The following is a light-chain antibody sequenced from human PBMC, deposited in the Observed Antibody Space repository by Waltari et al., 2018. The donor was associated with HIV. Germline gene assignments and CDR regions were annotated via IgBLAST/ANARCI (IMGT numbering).Light chain of an antibody. CDR2: EVS. CDR3: SSYTSSSTLV. V-gene: IGLV2-14*01. J-gene: IGLJ1*01. CDR1: SSDVGGYNS. Sequence: QSALTQPASVSGSPGQSITISCTGTSSDVGGYNSVSWYPQHPGQAPKLMIYEVSNRPSGVSNRFSGSKSGNTASLTIPGLQAEDEADYYCSSYTSSSTLVFGTGTKVTVL.